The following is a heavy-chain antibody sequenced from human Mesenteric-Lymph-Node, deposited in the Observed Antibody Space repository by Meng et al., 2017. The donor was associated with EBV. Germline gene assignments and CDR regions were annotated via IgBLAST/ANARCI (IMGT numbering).Heavy chain of an antibody. Sequence: QVHMVQSGAEVKKPGSSVKVSCKTSGDTFSTYAITWVRQAPGQGPEWMGGIIPLFGPPNYAQKFQGRVTIIADESTNTAYMELSSLRSEDTAVYYCARDRDAYNYYFDYWGQGTLVTVSS. D-gene: IGHD5-24*01. J-gene: IGHJ4*02. CDR3: ARDRDAYNYYFDY. V-gene: IGHV1-69*01. CDR1: GDTFSTYA. CDR2: IIPLFGPP.